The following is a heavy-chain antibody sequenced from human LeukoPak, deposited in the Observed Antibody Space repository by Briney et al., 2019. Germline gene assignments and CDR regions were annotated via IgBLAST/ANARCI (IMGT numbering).Heavy chain of an antibody. J-gene: IGHJ4*02. CDR3: AKHSMDYGDYVGEDY. CDR2: ISSSSSYI. CDR1: GFTFSSCS. D-gene: IGHD4-17*01. Sequence: PGGSLRLSCAASGFTFSSCSMNWVRQAPGKGLEWVSSISSSSSYIYYADSVKGRFTISRDNAKNSLYLQMNSLRAEDTAVYYCAKHSMDYGDYVGEDYWGQGTLVTVSS. V-gene: IGHV3-21*01.